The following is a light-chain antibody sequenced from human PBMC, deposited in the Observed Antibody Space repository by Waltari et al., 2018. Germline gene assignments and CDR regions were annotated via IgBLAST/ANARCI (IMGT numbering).Light chain of an antibody. V-gene: IGLV1-51*01. J-gene: IGLJ2*01. Sequence: QSVLTQPPSVSAASGQKVTISCSGSSPNIGNNSFSCYQQFPGTAPKLLIYEDDKRPSGTSGWVSGDKSGTSATLDIHGLQTGDEADYYCGTWDSSMSVGVLGGGTKVTVL. CDR3: GTWDSSMSVGV. CDR2: EDD. CDR1: SPNIGNNS.